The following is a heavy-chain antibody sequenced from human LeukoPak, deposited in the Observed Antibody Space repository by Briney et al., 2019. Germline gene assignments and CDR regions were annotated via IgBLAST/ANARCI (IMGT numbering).Heavy chain of an antibody. CDR2: ISGRGEST. V-gene: IGHV3-23*01. CDR1: GFTFSSYG. CDR3: AREVRAYGGYSQSDY. Sequence: GGSLRLSCAASGFTFSSYGMTWVRQAPGKGLAWVSSISGRGESTYYADSVKGRVTISRDNSKNTVYLQMNSLRAEDTAVYYCAREVRAYGGYSQSDYWGQGTLVTVSS. D-gene: IGHD5-12*01. J-gene: IGHJ4*02.